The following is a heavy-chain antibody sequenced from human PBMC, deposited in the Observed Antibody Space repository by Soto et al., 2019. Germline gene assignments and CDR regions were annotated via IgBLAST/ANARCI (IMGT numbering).Heavy chain of an antibody. J-gene: IGHJ6*02. CDR2: IYPGDSDR. CDR1: GYSFDNYW. D-gene: IGHD1-26*01. V-gene: IGHV5-51*01. CDR3: VRYRSRDYYYGMDV. Sequence: PVESLKISCKGSGYSFDNYWIGWVRQMPGKGLEWMAIIYPGDSDRRYSPSFEGQVTISADQSISTAYLQWSSLKASDTAIYYCVRYRSRDYYYGMDVWGQGTTVTVS.